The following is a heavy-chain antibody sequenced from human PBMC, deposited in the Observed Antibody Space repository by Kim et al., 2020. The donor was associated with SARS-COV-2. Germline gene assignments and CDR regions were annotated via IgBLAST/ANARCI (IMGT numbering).Heavy chain of an antibody. D-gene: IGHD3-16*01. CDR3: ARRGNGMDV. CDR2: INTGNGNT. Sequence: ASVKVSCKASGYTFTSYTMHWMRQAPGQSLEWMGWINTGNGNTRYLQNFQGRVTITRDTSASTAYMELSSLTSDDTAVYYCARRGNGMDVWGQGTTVTVSS. CDR1: GYTFTSYT. J-gene: IGHJ6*02. V-gene: IGHV1-3*04.